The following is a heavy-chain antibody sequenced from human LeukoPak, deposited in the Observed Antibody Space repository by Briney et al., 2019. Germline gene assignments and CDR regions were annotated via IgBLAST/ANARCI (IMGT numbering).Heavy chain of an antibody. CDR2: IYYSGNT. J-gene: IGHJ3*02. V-gene: IGHV4-31*03. D-gene: IGHD3-22*01. CDR3: ASPYDSSGYPPGAFHI. CDR1: GGSISSGGYY. Sequence: PSETLSLTCTVSGGSISSGGYYWSWIRQHPGKGLEWIGYIYYSGNTYYNPSLKSRVTMSVDTSKNQFSLKLTSVTAADTAVYYCASPYDSSGYPPGAFHIWGQGTMVTVSS.